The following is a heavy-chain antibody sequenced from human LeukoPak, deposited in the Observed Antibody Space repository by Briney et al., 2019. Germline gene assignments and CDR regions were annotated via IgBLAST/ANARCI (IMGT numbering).Heavy chain of an antibody. V-gene: IGHV1-69*01. J-gene: IGHJ6*03. D-gene: IGHD6-13*01. CDR1: GGTFSTYA. CDR2: IIPIFGTA. Sequence: GSSVKVSCKASGGTFSTYAISWVRQAPGQGLEWMGGIIPIFGTANYAQKFQGRVTITADESTSTAYMELSSLRSEDTAVYYCARGAPIPGYSSGWYFSDYYYYMDVWGKGTTVTISS. CDR3: ARGAPIPGYSSGWYFSDYYYYMDV.